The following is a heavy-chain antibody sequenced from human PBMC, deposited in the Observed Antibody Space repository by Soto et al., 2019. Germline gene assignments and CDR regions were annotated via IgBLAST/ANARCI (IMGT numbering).Heavy chain of an antibody. CDR1: GFTFTSYS. D-gene: IGHD3-10*01. Sequence: GGSLRLSCAASGFTFTSYSMNWVRQAPGKGLEWVSYIDSSRTSIYYADSVKGRFTISRDNAKNSLFLQMNSLRAEDTAVYYCARDLYGSGAFDYWGQGTRVTVSS. V-gene: IGHV3-48*01. CDR3: ARDLYGSGAFDY. CDR2: IDSSRTSI. J-gene: IGHJ4*02.